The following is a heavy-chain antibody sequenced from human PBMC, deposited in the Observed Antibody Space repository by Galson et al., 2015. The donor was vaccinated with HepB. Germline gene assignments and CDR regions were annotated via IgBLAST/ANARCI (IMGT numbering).Heavy chain of an antibody. Sequence: SLRLSCAASGFTFSSYGMHWVRQNPGKGLEWVGLIKSRSDGGTIDHAAPVKGRFTISRDDSKNILYLQMSSLKIEDTAVYYCVTERAGAFEDWGQGTLVTVSS. CDR1: GFTFSSYG. D-gene: IGHD6-19*01. V-gene: IGHV3-15*01. J-gene: IGHJ4*02. CDR2: IKSRSDGGTI. CDR3: VTERAGAFED.